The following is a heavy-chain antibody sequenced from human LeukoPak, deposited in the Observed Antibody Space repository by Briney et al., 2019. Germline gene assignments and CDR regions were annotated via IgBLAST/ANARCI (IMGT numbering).Heavy chain of an antibody. D-gene: IGHD3-10*01. CDR3: ATDHRVRGAAEFDY. CDR1: GYTLTELS. Sequence: GASVKVSCTVSGYTLTELSMHWVRQAPGKGLEWMGGFDPEDGETIYAQKFQGRVTMTEDTSTDTAYMELSSLRSEDTAVYYCATDHRVRGAAEFDYWGQGTLVTVSA. J-gene: IGHJ4*02. CDR2: FDPEDGET. V-gene: IGHV1-24*01.